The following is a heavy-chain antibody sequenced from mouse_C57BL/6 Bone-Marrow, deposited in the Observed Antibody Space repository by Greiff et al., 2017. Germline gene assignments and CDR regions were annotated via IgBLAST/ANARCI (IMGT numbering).Heavy chain of an antibody. V-gene: IGHV2-2*02. J-gene: IGHJ3*01. Sequence: VKLEESGPGLVQPSQSLSITCTVSGFSLTSYGVHWVRQSPGKGLEWLGVIWSGGSTDYTAAFISRLSSSKNNSKSQFFFKMNSLQANDTAIYYCASPFCYGNPFAYWGQGTLVTVSA. D-gene: IGHD2-1*01. CDR2: IWSGGST. CDR1: GFSLTSYG. CDR3: ASPFCYGNPFAY.